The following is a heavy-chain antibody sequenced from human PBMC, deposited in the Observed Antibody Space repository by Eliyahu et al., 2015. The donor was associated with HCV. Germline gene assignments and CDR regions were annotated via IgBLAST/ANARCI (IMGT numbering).Heavy chain of an antibody. CDR2: IIPIXGTA. Sequence: QVQLVQSGAEVKKPGSSVXVSCKASGGTFSSYAISWVRQAPGQGLEWMGGIIPIXGTANYAQKFQGRVTITADESTSTAYMELSSLRSEDTAVYYCARDLRIVVVRADYYYGMDVWGQGTTVTVSS. D-gene: IGHD2-2*01. CDR3: ARDLRIVVVRADYYYGMDV. CDR1: GGTFSSYA. J-gene: IGHJ6*02. V-gene: IGHV1-69*01.